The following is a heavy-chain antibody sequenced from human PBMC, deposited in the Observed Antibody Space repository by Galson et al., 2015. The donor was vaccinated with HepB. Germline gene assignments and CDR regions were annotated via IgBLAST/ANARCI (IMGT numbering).Heavy chain of an antibody. CDR1: GYTLTELS. V-gene: IGHV1-24*01. CDR2: FDPEDGET. CDR3: ATSGSGSYWRPFDY. Sequence: SVKVSCKVSGYTLTELSMHWVRQAPGKGLEWMGGFDPEDGETIYAQKFQGRVTMTEDTSTDTAYMELSSLRSEDTAVYYCATSGSGSYWRPFDYWGQGTLVTVSS. D-gene: IGHD1-26*01. J-gene: IGHJ4*02.